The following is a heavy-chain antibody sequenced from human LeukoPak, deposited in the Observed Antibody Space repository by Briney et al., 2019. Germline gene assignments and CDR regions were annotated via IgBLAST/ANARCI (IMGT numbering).Heavy chain of an antibody. D-gene: IGHD3-10*01. CDR1: GGTFSSYA. J-gene: IGHJ5*02. CDR3: ARKATMVRGENWFDP. Sequence: SVKVSCKASGGTFSSYAISWVRQAPGQGLEWMGRIIPILGITNYAQKFQGRVTITADKSTSTAYMELSSLRSEDTAVYYCARKATMVRGENWFDPWGQGTLVTVSS. CDR2: IIPILGIT. V-gene: IGHV1-69*04.